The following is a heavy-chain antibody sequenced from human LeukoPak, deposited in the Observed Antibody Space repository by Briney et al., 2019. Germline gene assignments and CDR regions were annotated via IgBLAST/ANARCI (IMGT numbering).Heavy chain of an antibody. J-gene: IGHJ4*02. CDR1: GYTFTSYA. V-gene: IGHV1-3*01. Sequence: ASVKVSCKASGYTFTSYAMHWVRQAPGRRLEWMGWINAGNGNTKYSQKFQGRVTITRDTSASTAYMELSSLRSEDTAVYYCARETKRGYSYGPWVYWGQGTLVTVSS. CDR3: ARETKRGYSYGPWVY. CDR2: INAGNGNT. D-gene: IGHD5-18*01.